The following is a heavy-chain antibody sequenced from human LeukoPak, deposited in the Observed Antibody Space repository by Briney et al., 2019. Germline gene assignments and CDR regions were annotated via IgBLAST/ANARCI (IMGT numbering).Heavy chain of an antibody. CDR2: ISGSGGST. CDR3: AKDSVGGGKVFDY. J-gene: IGHJ4*02. D-gene: IGHD2-15*01. CDR1: GFTFSSYG. V-gene: IGHV3-23*01. Sequence: GGSLRLSCAASGFTFSSYGMHWVRQAPGKGLEWVSAISGSGGSTYYADSVKGRFTISRDNSKNTLYLQMSSLRAEDTAVYYCAKDSVGGGKVFDYWGQGTLVTVSS.